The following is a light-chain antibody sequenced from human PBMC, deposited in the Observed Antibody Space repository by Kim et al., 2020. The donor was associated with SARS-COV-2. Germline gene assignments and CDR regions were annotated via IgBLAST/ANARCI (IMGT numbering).Light chain of an antibody. CDR3: QVWDDGSLV. CDR2: DDS. Sequence: SVAPGGTATLTCGGNSIGSKCVHWYQQKPGQAPVLVVHDDSDRPSGIPERFSGSNSGNTATLTIIRAEAGDEADDFCQVWDDGSLVFGGGTQLTVL. V-gene: IGLV3-21*02. J-gene: IGLJ3*02. CDR1: SIGSKC.